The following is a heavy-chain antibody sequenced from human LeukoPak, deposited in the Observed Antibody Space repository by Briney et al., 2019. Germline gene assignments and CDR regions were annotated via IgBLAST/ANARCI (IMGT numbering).Heavy chain of an antibody. CDR1: GFTFSSYW. J-gene: IGHJ4*02. Sequence: GGSLRLSCAASGFTFSSYWMSWVRQAPGKGLEWVANIKQDGSEKYYVDSVKGRFTISRDNAKNSLYLQMNNLRAEDTALYHCARNDYYGSGYYWYLDNWGQGTLVTVSS. D-gene: IGHD3-10*01. CDR3: ARNDYYGSGYYWYLDN. V-gene: IGHV3-7*03. CDR2: IKQDGSEK.